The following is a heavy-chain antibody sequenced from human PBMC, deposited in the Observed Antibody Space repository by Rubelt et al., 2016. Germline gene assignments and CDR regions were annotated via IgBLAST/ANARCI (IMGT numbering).Heavy chain of an antibody. CDR2: IYYSGST. CDR3: ARVHSSSACDPDNWFDP. V-gene: IGHV4-39*07. CDR1: GGSISSSSYY. Sequence: GPGLVRPSETLSLTCTVSGGSISSSSYYWGWIRQPPGKGLEWIGSIYYSGSTYYNPSLKSRVTISVDTYKNQFSLKLSSVTAADTAVYCCARVHSSSACDPDNWFDPWGQGTLVTVSS. J-gene: IGHJ5*02. D-gene: IGHD6-6*01.